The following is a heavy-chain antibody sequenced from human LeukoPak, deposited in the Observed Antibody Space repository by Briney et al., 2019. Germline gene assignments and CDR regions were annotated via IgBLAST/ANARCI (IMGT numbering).Heavy chain of an antibody. D-gene: IGHD6-13*01. CDR2: TYTGGNS. CDR1: GFTVSSIH. J-gene: IGHJ4*02. CDR3: ARADRIAAAHLDY. V-gene: IGHV3-53*01. Sequence: GGSLRLSCAASGFTVSSIHMVWVRQAPGKGLEWVSVTYTGGNSYYADSVKGRFIISRDISKNTLYLQMNSLRAEDTAVYYCARADRIAAAHLDYWGQGTLVTVSS.